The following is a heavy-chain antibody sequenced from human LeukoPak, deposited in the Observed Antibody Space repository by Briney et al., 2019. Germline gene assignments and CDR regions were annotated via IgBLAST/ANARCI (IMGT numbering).Heavy chain of an antibody. CDR2: IYTSGST. Sequence: SETLSLTCTVSGGSISSYYWSWIRQPPGKGLEWIGYIYTSGSTNYNPSLKSRVTISVDTSQNQFSLKLSSVTAADPAVYYCARHRVAVRPVEGGDSFDYWGQGTLVTVSP. D-gene: IGHD6-6*01. V-gene: IGHV4-4*09. CDR3: ARHRVAVRPVEGGDSFDY. CDR1: GGSISSYY. J-gene: IGHJ4*02.